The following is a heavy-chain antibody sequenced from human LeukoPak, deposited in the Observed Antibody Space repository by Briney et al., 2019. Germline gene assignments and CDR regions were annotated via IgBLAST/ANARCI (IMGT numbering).Heavy chain of an antibody. CDR2: ISWNSGGI. J-gene: IGHJ3*02. V-gene: IGHV3-9*01. CDR3: ARAHVTGVDAFDI. Sequence: GRSLRLSCAASGFTFDDYAMHWVRQAPGKGLEWVSGISWNSGGIGYADSVKGRFTISRDNAKNSLYLQINSLGAEDTAVYYCARAHVTGVDAFDIWGQGTMVSVSS. D-gene: IGHD2-21*02. CDR1: GFTFDDYA.